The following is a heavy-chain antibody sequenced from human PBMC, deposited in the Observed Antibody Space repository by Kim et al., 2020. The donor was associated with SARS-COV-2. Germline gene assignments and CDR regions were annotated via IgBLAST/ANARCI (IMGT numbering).Heavy chain of an antibody. CDR3: ARRDTARGISY. CDR2: INHSGTT. Sequence: SETLSLTCAVYGESFSGYYWTWIRQSPEKGLEWLGEINHSGTTNYNPSLKSRLNVSVDTSKNQFHLKVTSMTAADTAIYFCARRDTARGISYWGQGTLVT. V-gene: IGHV4-34*01. CDR1: GESFSGYY. D-gene: IGHD3-10*01. J-gene: IGHJ4*02.